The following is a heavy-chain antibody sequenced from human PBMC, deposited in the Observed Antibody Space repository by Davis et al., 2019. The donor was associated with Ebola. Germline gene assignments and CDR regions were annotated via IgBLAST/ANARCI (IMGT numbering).Heavy chain of an antibody. CDR3: ARAIYYYDSSGYSDY. Sequence: AASVKVSCKASGYTFSSYDINWMRQAAGQGLEWMGWMNPNSGNTGYAQKFQGRVTMTRDTSTSTVYMELSSLRSEDTAVYYCARAIYYYDSSGYSDYWGQGTLVTVSS. J-gene: IGHJ4*02. V-gene: IGHV1-8*01. CDR1: GYTFSSYD. CDR2: MNPNSGNT. D-gene: IGHD3-22*01.